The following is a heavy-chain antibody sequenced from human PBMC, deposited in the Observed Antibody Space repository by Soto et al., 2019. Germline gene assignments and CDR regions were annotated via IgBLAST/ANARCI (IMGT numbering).Heavy chain of an antibody. D-gene: IGHD3-22*01. CDR2: ISGSGGST. CDR3: AKSGYYDSSGYDYFDY. J-gene: IGHJ4*02. V-gene: IGHV3-23*01. CDR1: GFTFSSYA. Sequence: GGSLRLSCAASGFTFSSYAMSWVRQAPGKGLEWVSAISGSGGSTYYADSVKGRFTISRDNSKNTLYLQMNSLRAEDTAVYYCAKSGYYDSSGYDYFDYWGQGTLVTVSS.